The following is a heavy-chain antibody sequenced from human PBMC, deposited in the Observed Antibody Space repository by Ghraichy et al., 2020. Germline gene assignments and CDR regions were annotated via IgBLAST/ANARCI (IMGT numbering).Heavy chain of an antibody. D-gene: IGHD4-17*01. J-gene: IGHJ4*02. Sequence: SVKVSCKASGGTFSSYAISWVRQAPVPGLEWMGGIIPIFGTANYAQKFQGRVTIIADESTSTAYMELSSLRSEDTAVYYCARGSSTVTGFDYWGQGTLVTVSS. CDR1: GGTFSSYA. V-gene: IGHV1-69*13. CDR2: IIPIFGTA. CDR3: ARGSSTVTGFDY.